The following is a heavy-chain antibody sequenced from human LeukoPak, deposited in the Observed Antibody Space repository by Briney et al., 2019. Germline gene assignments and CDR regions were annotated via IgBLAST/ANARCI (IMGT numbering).Heavy chain of an antibody. D-gene: IGHD3-10*01. J-gene: IGHJ4*02. Sequence: GGSLRLSCAASGFTFSSYEMNWVRQAPGKGLEWVSYISSSGSTIYYADSVKGRFTISRDNAKNSLFLQMNSLRVEDTAVYYCAKVAKYYYGSETYYFFEHWGQGTPVTASS. CDR2: ISSSGSTI. CDR1: GFTFSSYE. CDR3: AKVAKYYYGSETYYFFEH. V-gene: IGHV3-48*03.